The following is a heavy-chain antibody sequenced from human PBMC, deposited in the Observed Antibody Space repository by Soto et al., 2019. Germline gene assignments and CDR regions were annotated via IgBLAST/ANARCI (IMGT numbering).Heavy chain of an antibody. CDR1: GVSISSGNW. V-gene: IGHV4-4*02. CDR3: ARLVYDTRITHMYFDF. Sequence: SETLSLTCAVSGVSISSGNWWSCVRQTPQRGLEYIGEIFHDGTANYYPSFERRVAISVDRSKNQFSLKLTSVNDADTAIYFCARLVYDTRITHMYFDFWGQGARITFSS. D-gene: IGHD3-10*01. J-gene: IGHJ4*02. CDR2: IFHDGTA.